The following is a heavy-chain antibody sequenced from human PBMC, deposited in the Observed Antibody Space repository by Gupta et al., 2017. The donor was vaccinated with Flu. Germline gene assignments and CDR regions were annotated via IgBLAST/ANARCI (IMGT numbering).Heavy chain of an antibody. J-gene: IGHJ4*02. V-gene: IGHV3-30*18. CDR3: AKDRDPSSRAYNSSGWYSYPDY. D-gene: IGHD6-19*01. CDR2: ISYDGSNK. Sequence: QVQLVESGGGVVQPGRSLRLSCAACGFTFSSYGMHWVRQAPGKGLEWVAVISYDGSNKYYADSVKGRFTIPRDNSKNTLYLQMNSLRAEDTAVYYCAKDRDPSSRAYNSSGWYSYPDYWGQGTLVTVSS. CDR1: GFTFSSYG.